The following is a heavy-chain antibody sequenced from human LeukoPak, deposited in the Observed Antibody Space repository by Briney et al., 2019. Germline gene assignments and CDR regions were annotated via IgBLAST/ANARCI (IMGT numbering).Heavy chain of an antibody. CDR3: HTTSGLEMAPSAFDI. V-gene: IGHV4-31*03. CDR2: IYYSGGT. J-gene: IGHJ3*02. CDR1: GGSISSGGYY. Sequence: SQTLSLTCTVSGGSISSGGYYWSWIRQHPGKGLEWIGYIYYSGGTYYNPSLKSRVTISVDTSKNQFSLKLSSVTAADTAVYYCHTTSGLEMAPSAFDIWGQGTMVTVSS. D-gene: IGHD5-24*01.